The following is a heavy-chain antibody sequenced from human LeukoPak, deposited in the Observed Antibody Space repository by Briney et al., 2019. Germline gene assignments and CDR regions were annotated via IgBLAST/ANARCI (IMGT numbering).Heavy chain of an antibody. CDR1: GGSISGSSYY. CDR2: IYYSGST. Sequence: SETLSLTCTVSGGSISGSSYYWGWIRQPPGKGLEWIGTIYYSGSTFYNPSLKSRVTISVDTSKNHFSLRLSSVTAADTAVYYCAAVVTASYYCGMDVWGQGTTVTVSS. V-gene: IGHV4-39*02. CDR3: AAVVTASYYCGMDV. J-gene: IGHJ6*02. D-gene: IGHD2-21*02.